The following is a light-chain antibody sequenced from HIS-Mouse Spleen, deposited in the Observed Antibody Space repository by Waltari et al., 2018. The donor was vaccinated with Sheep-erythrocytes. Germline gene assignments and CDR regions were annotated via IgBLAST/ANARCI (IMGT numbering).Light chain of an antibody. V-gene: IGLV2-23*01. CDR3: CSYAGSSTPWV. Sequence: QSALTQPASVSGSPGQSITISCTGTSSDVGSYNLVSWYQQHPGKAPKLMIYEGSKRPSGVFNSFSGSKSGNTVSLTISGLQAEDEADYYCCSYAGSSTPWVFGGGTKLTVL. J-gene: IGLJ3*02. CDR1: SSDVGSYNL. CDR2: EGS.